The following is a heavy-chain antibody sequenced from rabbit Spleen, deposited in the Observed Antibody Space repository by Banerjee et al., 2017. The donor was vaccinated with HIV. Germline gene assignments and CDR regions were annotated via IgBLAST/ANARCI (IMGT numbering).Heavy chain of an antibody. D-gene: IGHD6-1*01. CDR1: GFSFSDRDV. CDR3: ARGEHFSVGFSAFAIYLDL. J-gene: IGHJ4*01. Sequence: QDQLEESGGGLVKPEGSLTLTCKASGFSFSDRDVMCWVRQAPGKGLEWIACIDSGSSGFTYFASWAKGRFTISKTSSTTVTLQMTSLTAADTATYFCARGEHFSVGFSAFAIYLDLWGPGTLVTVS. V-gene: IGHV1S45*01. CDR2: IDSGSSGFT.